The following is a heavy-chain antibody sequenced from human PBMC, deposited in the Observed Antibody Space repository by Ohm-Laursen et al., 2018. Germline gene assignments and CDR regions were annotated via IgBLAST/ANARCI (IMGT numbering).Heavy chain of an antibody. J-gene: IGHJ4*02. CDR1: GGSISSGGYY. V-gene: IGHV4-31*02. CDR3: ARGGGSYFDY. D-gene: IGHD1-26*01. Sequence: TLSLTCTVSGGSISSGGYYWSWIRQHPGKGLEWIGYIYYSGSTYYNPSLKSRVTISVDTSKNQFSLKLRSVTAADTAVYYCARGGGSYFDYWGQGTLVTVSS. CDR2: IYYSGST.